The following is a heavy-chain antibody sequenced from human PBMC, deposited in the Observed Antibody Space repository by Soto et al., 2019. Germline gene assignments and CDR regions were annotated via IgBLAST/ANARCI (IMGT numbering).Heavy chain of an antibody. Sequence: SAEDSCQSSGESFSSYAISSVRQDPGQWLEWMGGIIPIFGTANYAQKFQGRVTITADESTSTAYMELSSLRSEDTAVYYCTSPNRRDGYNYYFDYWGQGTLVTVSS. D-gene: IGHD1-1*01. V-gene: IGHV1-69*13. CDR3: TSPNRRDGYNYYFDY. CDR1: GESFSSYA. J-gene: IGHJ4*02. CDR2: IIPIFGTA.